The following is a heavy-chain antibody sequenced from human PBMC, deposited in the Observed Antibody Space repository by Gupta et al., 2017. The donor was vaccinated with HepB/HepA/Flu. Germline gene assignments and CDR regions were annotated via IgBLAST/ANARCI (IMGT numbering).Heavy chain of an antibody. V-gene: IGHV4-59*09. D-gene: IGHD4-17*01. CDR3: ARGGGSGGYGDFYYGMDV. Sequence: NYNPSLKSRVTISVDTSKNQFSLKLSSVTAADTAVYYCARGGGSGGYGDFYYGMDVWGQGTTVTVSS. J-gene: IGHJ6*02.